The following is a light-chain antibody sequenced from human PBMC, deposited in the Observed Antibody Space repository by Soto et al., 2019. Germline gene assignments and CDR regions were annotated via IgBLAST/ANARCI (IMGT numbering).Light chain of an antibody. V-gene: IGKV3-20*01. J-gene: IGKJ1*01. CDR3: QQYGSSPPT. Sequence: EIVLTQSPGTLSLSPGERATLSCRASQSISSSYLAWYQRRPSQAPRLLIYGASSRATGIPDRFSGSGSGTDFTLTISRLEPEDFAVYYCQQYGSSPPTFGQGTKVDIK. CDR1: QSISSSY. CDR2: GAS.